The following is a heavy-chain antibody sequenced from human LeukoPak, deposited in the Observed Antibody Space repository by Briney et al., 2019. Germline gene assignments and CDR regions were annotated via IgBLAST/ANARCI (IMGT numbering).Heavy chain of an antibody. CDR2: INHSGST. V-gene: IGHV4-34*01. D-gene: IGHD1-26*01. CDR3: ATSGSYLNDAFDI. CDR1: GGSFSGYY. Sequence: SETLSLTCAVYGGSFSGYYWSWIRQPPGKGLEWIGEINHSGSTNYNPSLKSRVTISVDTSKNQFSLKLSSVTAADTAVYYCATSGSYLNDAFDIWGQGTMVTVSS. J-gene: IGHJ3*02.